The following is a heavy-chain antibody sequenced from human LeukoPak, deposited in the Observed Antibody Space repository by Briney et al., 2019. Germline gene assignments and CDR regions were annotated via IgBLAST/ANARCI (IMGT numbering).Heavy chain of an antibody. CDR2: ISSSSSTI. J-gene: IGHJ4*02. CDR1: GFTFSSYS. Sequence: GGSLRLSCAASGFTFSSYSMNWVRQAPGKGLKWVSYISSSSSTIYYADSVKGRFTISRDNAKNSLYLQMNSLRAEDTAVYYCASRQGYGLYWGQGTLVTVSS. V-gene: IGHV3-48*01. CDR3: ASRQGYGLY. D-gene: IGHD5-18*01.